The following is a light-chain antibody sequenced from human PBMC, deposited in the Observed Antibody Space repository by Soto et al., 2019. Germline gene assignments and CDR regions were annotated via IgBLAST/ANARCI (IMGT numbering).Light chain of an antibody. V-gene: IGKV3-11*01. CDR3: QQRSNWPGIT. CDR1: QSVSSY. J-gene: IGKJ5*01. Sequence: IVLTQSPDTLSLSPGERVTLSCRASQSVSSYLAWYQQKPGQAPRLLIYDASNRATGIPARFSGSGSGTDFTLTISSLEPEDFAVYYCQQRSNWPGITFGQGTRLEIK. CDR2: DAS.